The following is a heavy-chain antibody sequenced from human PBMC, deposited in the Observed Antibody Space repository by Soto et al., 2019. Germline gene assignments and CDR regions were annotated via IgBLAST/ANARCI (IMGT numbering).Heavy chain of an antibody. CDR1: GGSISSGDYY. Sequence: SETLSLTCTVSGGSISSGDYYWSWIRQPPGKGLEWIGYIYYSGSTYYNPSLKSRVTISVDTSKNQFSLKLSSVTAADTAVYCCARAPNSGYEIDYWGQGTLVTVSS. D-gene: IGHD5-12*01. CDR3: ARAPNSGYEIDY. CDR2: IYYSGST. V-gene: IGHV4-30-4*01. J-gene: IGHJ4*02.